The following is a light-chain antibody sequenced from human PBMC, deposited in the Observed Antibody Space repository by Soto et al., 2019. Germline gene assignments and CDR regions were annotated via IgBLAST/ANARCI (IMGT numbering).Light chain of an antibody. CDR3: QQYGTSPRGVT. J-gene: IGKJ3*01. CDR1: QSLSSTY. V-gene: IGKV3-20*01. Sequence: EIVLTQSPGTLSLSPGERATLSCRASQSLSSTYLAWYQQRPGQAPRLLIYGASSRATGIPDRFSGSGSGTDFTLTISRLEPEDSAVYYCQQYGTSPRGVTLGPGTKVDLK. CDR2: GAS.